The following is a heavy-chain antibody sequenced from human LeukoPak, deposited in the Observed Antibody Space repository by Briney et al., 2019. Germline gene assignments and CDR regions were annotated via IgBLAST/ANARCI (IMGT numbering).Heavy chain of an antibody. CDR3: AKGKKPPRSFWSGYPLSAFDI. D-gene: IGHD3-3*01. Sequence: PGGSLRLSCTASGFTFSSYGMHWVRQAPGKGLEWVAFIRYDGSNKYYADSVKGRFTISRDNSKNTLYLQMNSLRAEDTAVYYCAKGKKPPRSFWSGYPLSAFDIWGQGTMVTVSS. J-gene: IGHJ3*02. CDR2: IRYDGSNK. CDR1: GFTFSSYG. V-gene: IGHV3-30*02.